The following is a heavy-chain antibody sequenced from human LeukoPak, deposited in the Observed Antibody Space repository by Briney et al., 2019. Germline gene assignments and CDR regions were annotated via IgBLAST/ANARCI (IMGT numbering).Heavy chain of an antibody. Sequence: GGSLRLSCAASGFTFSSYAMSWVRQAPGKGLEWVSAISGSGGSTYYADSVKGRFTISRDNSKNTLYLQMNSLRAEDTAVYYCARDGAARSYYFDYWGQGTLVTVSS. CDR1: GFTFSSYA. J-gene: IGHJ4*02. CDR3: ARDGAARSYYFDY. CDR2: ISGSGGST. V-gene: IGHV3-23*01. D-gene: IGHD2-15*01.